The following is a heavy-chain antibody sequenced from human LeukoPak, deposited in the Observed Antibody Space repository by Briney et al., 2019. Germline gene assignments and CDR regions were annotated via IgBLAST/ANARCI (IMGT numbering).Heavy chain of an antibody. V-gene: IGHV1-2*02. J-gene: IGHJ5*02. Sequence: ASVKVSCKASGYTFTGYYMHWVRQAHGQGLEWMGWINPNSGGTNYAQKFQGRVTMTRDTSISTAYMELSRLRSDDTAVYYCARVDPLRWFDPWGQGTLVNVSS. CDR1: GYTFTGYY. CDR2: INPNSGGT. CDR3: ARVDPLRWFDP.